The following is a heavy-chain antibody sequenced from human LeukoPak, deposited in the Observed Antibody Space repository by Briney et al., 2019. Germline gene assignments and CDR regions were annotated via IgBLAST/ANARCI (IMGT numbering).Heavy chain of an antibody. V-gene: IGHV3-43*02. CDR2: ISGDGGST. CDR3: ARGLAVAGAIIDY. Sequence: GGSLRLSCAASGFTFDDYAMHWVRQAPGKGLEWVSLISGDGGSTYYADSVKGRFTISRDNSKNSLYLQMNSLRAEDTAVYYCARGLAVAGAIIDYWGQGTLVTVSS. J-gene: IGHJ4*02. D-gene: IGHD6-19*01. CDR1: GFTFDDYA.